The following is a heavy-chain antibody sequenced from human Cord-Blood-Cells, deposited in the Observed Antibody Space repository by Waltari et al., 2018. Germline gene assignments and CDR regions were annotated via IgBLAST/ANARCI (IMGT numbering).Heavy chain of an antibody. CDR3: ARGGSSGWYY. Sequence: QVQLVESGGGVVQPGRSLRLSCAASGFTFSSYGMPWVRQAPGKGLEWVAVIWYDGSNKYYADSVKGRFTISRDNSKNTLYLQMNSLRAEDTAVYYCARGGSSGWYYWGQGTLVTVSS. D-gene: IGHD6-19*01. CDR1: GFTFSSYG. J-gene: IGHJ4*02. V-gene: IGHV3-33*01. CDR2: IWYDGSNK.